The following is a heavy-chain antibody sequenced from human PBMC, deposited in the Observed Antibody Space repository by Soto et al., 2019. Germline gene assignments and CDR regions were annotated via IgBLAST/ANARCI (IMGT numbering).Heavy chain of an antibody. V-gene: IGHV1-24*01. Sequence: SCKVSGYTLTELSMHWVRQAPGKGLEWMGGFDPEDGETIYAQKFQGRVTMTEDTSTDTAYMELSSLRSEDTAVYYCATAYGSGSTSGMDVWGQGTTVTVSS. CDR2: FDPEDGET. D-gene: IGHD3-10*01. J-gene: IGHJ6*02. CDR1: GYTLTELS. CDR3: ATAYGSGSTSGMDV.